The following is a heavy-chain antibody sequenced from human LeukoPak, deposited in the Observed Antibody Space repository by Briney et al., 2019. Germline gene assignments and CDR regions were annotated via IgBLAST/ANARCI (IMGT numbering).Heavy chain of an antibody. V-gene: IGHV4-61*02. CDR1: GGSISSGSYY. Sequence: SQTLSLTCTVSGGSISSGSYYWSWIRQPAGKGLEWIGRIYTSGSTNYNPSPKSRVTISVDTSKNQFSLKLSSVTAADTAVYYCARPDEKWEVEDWGQGTLVSVSS. CDR3: ARPDEKWEVED. D-gene: IGHD1-26*01. CDR2: IYTSGST. J-gene: IGHJ4*02.